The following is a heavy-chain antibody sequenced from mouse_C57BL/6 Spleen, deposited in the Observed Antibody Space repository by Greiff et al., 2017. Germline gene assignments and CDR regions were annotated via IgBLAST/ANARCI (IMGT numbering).Heavy chain of an antibody. J-gene: IGHJ2*01. CDR1: GFTFSSYA. D-gene: IGHD2-5*01. Sequence: EVMLVESGGGLVKPGGSLKLSCAASGFTFSSYAMSWVRQTPEKRLEWVATISDGGSYTYYPDNVKGRFTISRDNAKNDLYLQMSHLKSEDTAMYYCARGYSKGYYFDYWGQGTTLTVSS. V-gene: IGHV5-4*03. CDR2: ISDGGSYT. CDR3: ARGYSKGYYFDY.